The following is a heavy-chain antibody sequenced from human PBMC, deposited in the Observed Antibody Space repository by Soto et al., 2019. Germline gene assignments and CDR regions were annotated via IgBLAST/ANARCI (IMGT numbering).Heavy chain of an antibody. J-gene: IGHJ3*01. CDR3: SSRAEDRSHRDSFDY. D-gene: IGHD3-22*01. Sequence: GGSLRLSCAASGFTFSSYWMSWVRQAPGKGLEWVANIKQDGSEKYYVDSVKGRFTISRDNAKNSLYLQMNSLRAGDTAWDFFSSRAEDRSHRDSFDYWGQGTMVTVSS. CDR1: GFTFSSYW. V-gene: IGHV3-7*01. CDR2: IKQDGSEK.